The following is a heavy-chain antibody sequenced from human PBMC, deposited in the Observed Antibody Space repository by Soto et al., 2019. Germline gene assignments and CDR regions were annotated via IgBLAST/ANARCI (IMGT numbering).Heavy chain of an antibody. D-gene: IGHD4-17*01. CDR2: ISYDGSNK. Sequence: GGSLRLSCAASGFTFSSYGMHWVRQAPGKGLEWVAVISYDGSNKYYADSVKGRFTISRDNSKNALYLQMNSLRAEDTAVYYCAKKAGDPTDDYGDHIDYWGQGTLVTVSS. V-gene: IGHV3-30*18. J-gene: IGHJ4*02. CDR1: GFTFSSYG. CDR3: AKKAGDPTDDYGDHIDY.